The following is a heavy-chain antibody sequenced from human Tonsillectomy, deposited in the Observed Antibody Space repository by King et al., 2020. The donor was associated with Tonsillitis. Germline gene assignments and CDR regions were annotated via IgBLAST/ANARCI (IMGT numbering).Heavy chain of an antibody. V-gene: IGHV1-2*04. J-gene: IGHJ4*02. D-gene: IGHD5-12*01. CDR2: INPNSGGT. Sequence: MQLVQSGAEVKKPGASVKVSCKASGYTFTGYYIHWVRQAPGQGLGGMGWINPNSGGTNYDKKCQGWVTRTRDTSISTAYMELSRLRSDDTAVYYCASRSGYDAFDYWGQGTLVTVSS. CDR3: ASRSGYDAFDY. CDR1: GYTFTGYY.